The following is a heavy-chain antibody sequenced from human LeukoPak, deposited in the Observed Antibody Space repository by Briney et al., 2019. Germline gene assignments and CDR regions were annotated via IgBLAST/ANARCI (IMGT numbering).Heavy chain of an antibody. CDR1: GGSLSSSSYY. CDR3: ERDYSSGWYGTN. V-gene: IGHV4-39*07. D-gene: IGHD6-19*01. Sequence: SETLSLTCTVSGGSLSSSSYYWGWIRQPPGKGLEWIGSIYYSGSTDYNPSLKSRVTISVDTSKNQFSLKLSSVTAADRAVYYCERDYSSGWYGTNWGQGTLVTVSS. J-gene: IGHJ4*02. CDR2: IYYSGST.